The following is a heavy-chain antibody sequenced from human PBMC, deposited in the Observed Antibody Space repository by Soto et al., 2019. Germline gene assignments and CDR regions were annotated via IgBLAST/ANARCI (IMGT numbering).Heavy chain of an antibody. CDR3: ASGKRGGDYGGNPRSGFGY. V-gene: IGHV4-31*03. CDR1: GGSISSGGYY. D-gene: IGHD4-17*01. Sequence: PSETPSLTCTVSGGSISSGGYYWSWIRQHPGKGLEWIGYTYYSGSTYYNPSLKSRVTISVDTSKNQFSLKLSSVTAADTAVYYCASGKRGGDYGGNPRSGFGYWGQGTLVTVSS. J-gene: IGHJ4*02. CDR2: TYYSGST.